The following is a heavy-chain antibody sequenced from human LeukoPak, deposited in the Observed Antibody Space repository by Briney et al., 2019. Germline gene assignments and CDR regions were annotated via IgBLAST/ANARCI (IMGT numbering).Heavy chain of an antibody. J-gene: IGHJ4*02. CDR1: GGTFSSYA. D-gene: IGHD1-26*01. V-gene: IGHV1-69*13. CDR2: IIPIFGTA. CDR3: AKGGRDTSKYYFDY. Sequence: SVKVSCKASGGTFSSYAISWVRQAPGQGFEWMGGIIPIFGTANYAQKFQGRVTITADESTSTAYMVLSSLRSEDTAVYYCAKGGRDTSKYYFDYWGQGTQVTVSS.